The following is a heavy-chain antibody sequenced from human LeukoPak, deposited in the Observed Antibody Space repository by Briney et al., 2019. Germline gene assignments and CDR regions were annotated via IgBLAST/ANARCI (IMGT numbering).Heavy chain of an antibody. CDR1: GYTFIDYY. CDR3: AVAPGDY. Sequence: ASVKVSCKASGYTFIDYYIHWVRQAPGQGLEWMGWINPNSDYTFYAQKFQGRVTLTRDTSISSVYMELTTLTSDDTALYYCAVAPGDYWGQGTLVSVS. D-gene: IGHD2-21*01. J-gene: IGHJ4*02. V-gene: IGHV1-2*02. CDR2: INPNSDYT.